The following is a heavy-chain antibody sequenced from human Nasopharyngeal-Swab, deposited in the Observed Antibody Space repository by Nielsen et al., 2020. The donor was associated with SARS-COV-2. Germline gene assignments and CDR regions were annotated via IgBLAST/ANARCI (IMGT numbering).Heavy chain of an antibody. J-gene: IGHJ3*02. D-gene: IGHD6-19*01. CDR3: ARDTIYSSGWYDAFDI. CDR2: IWYDGSNK. Sequence: WIRQPPGKGLEWVAVIWYDGSNKYYADSVKGRFTISRDNSKNTLYLQMNSLRAEDTAVYYCARDTIYSSGWYDAFDIWGQGTMVTVSS. V-gene: IGHV3-33*01.